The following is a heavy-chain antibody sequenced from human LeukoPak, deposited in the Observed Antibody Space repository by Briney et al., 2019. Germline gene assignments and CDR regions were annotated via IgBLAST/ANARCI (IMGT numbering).Heavy chain of an antibody. J-gene: IGHJ4*02. D-gene: IGHD1-26*01. CDR2: ISSSSRYI. CDR3: ASDPWEGRGLLDH. V-gene: IGHV3-21*06. Sequence: GGSLRLSCAASGFSFSDYSMNWIRQAPGKGLEWVASISSSSRYIHYADSVKGRFTIPRDNARNSLYLQMNSLRAEDTSLYYCASDPWEGRGLLDHWGQGTLVTVSS. CDR1: GFSFSDYS.